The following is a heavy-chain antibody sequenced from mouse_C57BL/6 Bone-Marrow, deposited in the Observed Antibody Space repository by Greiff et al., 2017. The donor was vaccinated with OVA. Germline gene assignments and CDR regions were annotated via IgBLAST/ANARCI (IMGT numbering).Heavy chain of an antibody. V-gene: IGHV1-53*01. J-gene: IGHJ2*01. CDR1: GYTFTSYW. CDR2: INPSNGGT. D-gene: IGHD1-1*01. CDR3: ARKDTTVVYFDY. Sequence: QVQLQQSGTVLARPGASVKLSCKASGYTFTSYWMHWVKQRPGQGLEWIGNINPSNGGTNYNEKFKSKATLTVDKSSSTAYMQLSSLPSEDSAVYYCARKDTTVVYFDYWGQGTTLTVSS.